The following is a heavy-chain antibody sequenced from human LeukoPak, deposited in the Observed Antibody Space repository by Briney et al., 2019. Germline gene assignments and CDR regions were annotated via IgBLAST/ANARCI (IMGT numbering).Heavy chain of an antibody. J-gene: IGHJ4*02. Sequence: GGSLRLSCAASGFTFSSYAMSRVRQAPGKGLEWVSAISGSGGSTYYADSVKGRFTISRDNSKNTLYLQMNSLRAEDTAVYYCANSVNIWSVKGNKHYFDYWGQGTLVTVSS. CDR1: GFTFSSYA. CDR2: ISGSGGST. CDR3: ANSVNIWSVKGNKHYFDY. V-gene: IGHV3-23*01. D-gene: IGHD1/OR15-1a*01.